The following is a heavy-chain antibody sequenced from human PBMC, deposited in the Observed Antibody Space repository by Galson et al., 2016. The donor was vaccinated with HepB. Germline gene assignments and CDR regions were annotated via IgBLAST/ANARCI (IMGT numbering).Heavy chain of an antibody. CDR1: GFTFSSYW. J-gene: IGHJ4*02. CDR3: AQRRLGLGNFYFDY. CDR2: INQDGSEK. D-gene: IGHD3-16*01. V-gene: IGHV3-7*03. Sequence: SLRLSCAASGFTFSSYWMAWVRQAPGKGLEWVANINQDGSEKNYVDSVKGRFTISRDNAKRSLYLQINSLRVEDTAIYFCAQRRLGLGNFYFDYWGQGTLVTVSS.